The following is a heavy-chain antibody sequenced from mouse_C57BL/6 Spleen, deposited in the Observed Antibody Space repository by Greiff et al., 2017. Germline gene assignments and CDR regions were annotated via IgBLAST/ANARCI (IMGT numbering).Heavy chain of an antibody. CDR3: TRHDDDGPYYYAMDY. J-gene: IGHJ4*01. CDR1: GFTFSSYG. V-gene: IGHV5-6*01. CDR2: ISSGGSYT. D-gene: IGHD2-3*01. Sequence: EVQLVESGGDLVKPGGSLKLSCAASGFTFSSYGMSWVRQTPDKRLEWVGTISSGGSYTYYPDSVKGRFTIDRDNAKNTQYLQMSSLKSEDTAMYYGTRHDDDGPYYYAMDYWGQGTSVTVSS.